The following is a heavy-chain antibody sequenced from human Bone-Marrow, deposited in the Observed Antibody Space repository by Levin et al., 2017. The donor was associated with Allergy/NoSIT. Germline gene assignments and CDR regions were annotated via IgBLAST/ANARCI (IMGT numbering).Heavy chain of an antibody. CDR3: ARTETGGWYYFDY. Sequence: PSETLSLTCIVSNDSIINLGHSWSWIRQPPGTGLEWIGYIYHGGSTYYNPSLKNRLTMSVDTSKNQFSLKLNSVTAADTAVYYCARTETGGWYYFDYWGPGILVTVSS. CDR1: NDSIINLGHS. J-gene: IGHJ4*02. CDR2: IYHGGST. D-gene: IGHD2-8*02. V-gene: IGHV4-30-2*01.